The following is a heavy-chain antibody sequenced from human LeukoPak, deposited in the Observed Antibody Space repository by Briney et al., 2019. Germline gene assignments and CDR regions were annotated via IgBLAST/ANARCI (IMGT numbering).Heavy chain of an antibody. CDR2: IYTSGRT. D-gene: IGHD2-2*01. J-gene: IGHJ3*02. CDR3: ARGQLVVVPAAIGANAFDI. Sequence: PSETLSLTCTVSGDSINSYYWSWIRQPAGKGLEWIGRIYTSGRTNYNPSLKSRVTMSIDTFKNQFSLKLNSVTAADTAVYYCARGQLVVVPAAIGANAFDIWGQGTMVTVSS. CDR1: GDSINSYY. V-gene: IGHV4-4*07.